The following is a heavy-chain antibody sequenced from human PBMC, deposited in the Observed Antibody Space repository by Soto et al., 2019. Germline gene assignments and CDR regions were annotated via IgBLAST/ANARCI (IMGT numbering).Heavy chain of an antibody. CDR1: GFTFSSYA. Sequence: GGTLRLSCAASGFTFSSYAMHWVRQAPGKGLEWVAVISYDGSNKYYADSVKGRFTISRDNSKNTLYLQMNSLRAEDTAVYYCAMLYYYDSSGTGPDVRGKG. J-gene: IGHJ6*03. CDR2: ISYDGSNK. D-gene: IGHD3-22*01. CDR3: AMLYYYDSSGTGPDV. V-gene: IGHV3-30-3*01.